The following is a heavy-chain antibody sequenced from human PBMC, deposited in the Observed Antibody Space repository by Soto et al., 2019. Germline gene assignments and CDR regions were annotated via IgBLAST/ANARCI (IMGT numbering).Heavy chain of an antibody. J-gene: IGHJ6*02. D-gene: IGHD4-17*01. V-gene: IGHV3-23*01. CDR3: AHDGDSSDYYYYYGMDV. CDR2: ISGSGGST. Sequence: PGGSLRLSCAASGFTFSSYAMSWVRQAPGKGLEWVSTISGSGGSTYYADSVKGRFTISRDNSKNTLYLQMNSLRAEDTAVYYSAHDGDSSDYYYYYGMDVWGQGTTVTVSS. CDR1: GFTFSSYA.